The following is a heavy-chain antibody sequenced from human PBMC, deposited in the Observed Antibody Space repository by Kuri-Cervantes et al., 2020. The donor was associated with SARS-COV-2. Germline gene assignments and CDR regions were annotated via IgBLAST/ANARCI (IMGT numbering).Heavy chain of an antibody. Sequence: ESLKISCTVSGGSISSYYWSWIRPPAGKGLEWIGRIYTSGSTNYNPSLKSRVTMSVDTSKNQFSLKLSSVTAADTAVYYCARVKGDDFWSGRQSDAFDIWGQGTMVTVSS. J-gene: IGHJ3*02. CDR1: GGSISSYY. V-gene: IGHV4-4*07. D-gene: IGHD3-3*01. CDR3: ARVKGDDFWSGRQSDAFDI. CDR2: IYTSGST.